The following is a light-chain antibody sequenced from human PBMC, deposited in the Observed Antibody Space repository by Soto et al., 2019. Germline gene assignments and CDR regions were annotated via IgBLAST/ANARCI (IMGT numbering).Light chain of an antibody. CDR3: QQYGNAPFT. J-gene: IGKJ3*01. CDR1: QSVSSSY. CDR2: GAS. Sequence: EIVLTQSPGTLSSSPGERATLTCRASQSVSSSYLAWFQQKPDQAPRLLIYGASSRATGIPDRFSGSGSGTDFTLTISRLEPEDFALYYCQQYGNAPFTLGPGTKVDIK. V-gene: IGKV3-20*01.